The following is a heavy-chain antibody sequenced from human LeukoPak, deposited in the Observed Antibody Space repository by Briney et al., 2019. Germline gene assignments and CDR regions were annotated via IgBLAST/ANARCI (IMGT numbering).Heavy chain of an antibody. D-gene: IGHD3-22*01. CDR2: INHSGST. Sequence: PSETLSLTCTVSGGSISSYYWSWIRQPPGKGLEWIGEINHSGSTNYNPSLKSRVTISVDTSKNQFSLKLSSVTAADTAVYYCAREAFGGDSSGYYYLDYWGQGTLVTVSS. J-gene: IGHJ4*02. V-gene: IGHV4-34*01. CDR1: GGSISSYY. CDR3: AREAFGGDSSGYYYLDY.